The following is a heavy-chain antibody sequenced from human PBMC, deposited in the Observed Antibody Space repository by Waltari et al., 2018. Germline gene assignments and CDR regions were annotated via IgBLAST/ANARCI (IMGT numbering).Heavy chain of an antibody. J-gene: IGHJ6*03. CDR1: GGSFSGYY. CDR3: ARHKRVATSYMDV. D-gene: IGHD5-12*01. Sequence: QVQLQQWGAGLLKPSETLSLTCAAYGGSFSGYYWTWIRQPPGKGLEWIGEINHSGSTNYNPSLKSRVTISVDTSKNQFSLKLSSVTAADTAVYYCARHKRVATSYMDVWGKGTTVTVSS. CDR2: INHSGST. V-gene: IGHV4-34*01.